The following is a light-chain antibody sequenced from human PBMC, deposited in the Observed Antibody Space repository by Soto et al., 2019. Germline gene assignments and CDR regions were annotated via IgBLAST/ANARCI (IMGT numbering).Light chain of an antibody. J-gene: IGKJ2*01. V-gene: IGKV3-15*01. CDR3: QSYNDWPFA. CDR1: ESLFGF. CDR2: GVS. Sequence: DIVLTQSPPTLSVSPGDGVTLSCRASESLFGFLAWYQQKPGQAPRLLMYGVSTRATGIPARFSGGGSATDFTLTISSLQSEDSAFYFCQSYNDWPFASGLGTRLEI.